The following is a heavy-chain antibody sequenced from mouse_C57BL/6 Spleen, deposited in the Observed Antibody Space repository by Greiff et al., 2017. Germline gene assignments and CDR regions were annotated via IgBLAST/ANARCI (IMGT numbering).Heavy chain of an antibody. Sequence: QVQLQQPGAELVKPGASVKMSCKASGYTFTSYWITWVKQRPGQGLEWIGDIYPGSGSTNYNEKFKSKATLTVDTSSSTAYMQLSSPTSEDSAVYYCARNRIYSNYEDYAMDYWGQGTSVTVSS. CDR1: GYTFTSYW. CDR3: ARNRIYSNYEDYAMDY. CDR2: IYPGSGST. J-gene: IGHJ4*01. V-gene: IGHV1-55*01. D-gene: IGHD2-5*01.